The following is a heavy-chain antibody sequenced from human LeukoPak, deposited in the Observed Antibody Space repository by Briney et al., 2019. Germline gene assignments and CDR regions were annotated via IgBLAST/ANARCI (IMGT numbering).Heavy chain of an antibody. CDR3: ARGGYYYDSSGYCSFDY. D-gene: IGHD3-22*01. CDR1: GYSISSCYY. Sequence: SETLSLTCAVSGYSISSCYYWGWIRQPPGKGLEWIGSIYHSGSTYYNPSLKSRVTISVDTSKNQFSLKLSSVTAADTAVYYCARGGYYYDSSGYCSFDYWGQGTLVTVSS. CDR2: IYHSGST. V-gene: IGHV4-38-2*01. J-gene: IGHJ4*02.